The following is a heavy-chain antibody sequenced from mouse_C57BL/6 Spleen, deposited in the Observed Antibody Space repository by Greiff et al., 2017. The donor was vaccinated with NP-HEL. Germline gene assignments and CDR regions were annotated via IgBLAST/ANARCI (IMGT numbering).Heavy chain of an antibody. D-gene: IGHD6-5*01. J-gene: IGHJ2*01. CDR3: ARESLTIGN. Sequence: QVQLQQPGAELLKPGASVKMSCKASGYTFPSSWITWVKQRPGQGLEWIGDLYPGSGSTNYNEKFKSKATLTVDTSASTAYMQLSSLTSEDSAVYYCARESLTIGNWGQGTTLTVSS. CDR1: GYTFPSSW. CDR2: LYPGSGST. V-gene: IGHV1-55*01.